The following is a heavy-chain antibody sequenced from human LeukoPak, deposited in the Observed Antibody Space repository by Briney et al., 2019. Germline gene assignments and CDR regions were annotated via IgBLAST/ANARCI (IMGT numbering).Heavy chain of an antibody. V-gene: IGHV3-7*01. J-gene: IGHJ2*01. CDR3: ARPGATTVTTVNWYFDL. Sequence: GGSLRLSCAASGFTFSSYWMSWVRQAPGKGLEWVANIKQDGSEKYYVDSVKGRFTISRDNAKNSLYLQMNSLRAEDTAVYYCARPGATTVTTVNWYFDLWGRGTLVTVSS. D-gene: IGHD4-17*01. CDR2: IKQDGSEK. CDR1: GFTFSSYW.